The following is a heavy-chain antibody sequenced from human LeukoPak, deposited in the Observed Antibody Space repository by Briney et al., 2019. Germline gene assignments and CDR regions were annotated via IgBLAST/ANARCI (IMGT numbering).Heavy chain of an antibody. CDR1: GFTFSSYS. CDR3: ARDGGFLAYYFDY. CDR2: ISSSSSYI. Sequence: GSLRLSCAASGFTFSSYSMNWVRQAPGKGLEWVSSISSSSSYIYYADSVKGRFTISRDNAKNSLYLQMNSLRAEDTAVYYCARDGGFLAYYFDYWGHGTLVTVS. J-gene: IGHJ4*01. V-gene: IGHV3-21*01. D-gene: IGHD3-16*01.